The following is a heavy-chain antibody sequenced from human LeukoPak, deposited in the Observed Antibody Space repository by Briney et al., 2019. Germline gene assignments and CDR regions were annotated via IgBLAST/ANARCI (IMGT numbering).Heavy chain of an antibody. CDR2: INTDGRTT. V-gene: IGHV3-74*01. J-gene: IGHJ5*02. CDR1: GFPFNNYW. CDR3: ARAGASGWYAAGWFDP. D-gene: IGHD6-19*01. Sequence: PGGSLRLSCAASGFPFNNYWTHWVRQAPGKGLVWVSSINTDGRTTRCAASVQGRFTISRDNAKNTLYLQMNSLRVDDTAVYYCARAGASGWYAAGWFDPWGQGTLVTVSS.